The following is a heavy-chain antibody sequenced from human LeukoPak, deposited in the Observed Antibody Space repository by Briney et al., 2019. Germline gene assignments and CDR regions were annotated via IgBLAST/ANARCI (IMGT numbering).Heavy chain of an antibody. J-gene: IGHJ6*03. D-gene: IGHD3-3*01. CDR2: ISAYNGNT. CDR1: GYTFTSYG. CDR3: ARVKYDFWSGSDPRYYYYYMDV. Sequence: GASVKVSCKASGYTFTSYGISWVRQAPGQGLEWMGWISAYNGNTNYAQKLQGRVTMTTDTSTSTAYMELRSLRSDDTAVYYCARVKYDFWSGSDPRYYYYYMDVWGKGTTVTVSS. V-gene: IGHV1-18*01.